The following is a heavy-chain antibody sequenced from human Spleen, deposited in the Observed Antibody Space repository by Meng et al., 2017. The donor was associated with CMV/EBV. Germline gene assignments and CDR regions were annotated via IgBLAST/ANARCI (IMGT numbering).Heavy chain of an antibody. J-gene: IGHJ4*02. CDR1: GFTFSSYA. CDR3: ARRWDC. Sequence: GGSLRLSCAASGFTFSSYAMHWVRQAPGKGLEYVSAISSNGGTTYYAESVKGRFTISRDNSKNTLYLQMGSLRAEDMAVYYCARRWDCWGQGTLVTVS. V-gene: IGHV3-64*02. CDR2: ISSNGGTT.